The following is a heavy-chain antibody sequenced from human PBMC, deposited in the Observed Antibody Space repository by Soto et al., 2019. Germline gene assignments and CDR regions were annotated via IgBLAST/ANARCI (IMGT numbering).Heavy chain of an antibody. CDR1: GFTFSSYA. J-gene: IGHJ4*02. Sequence: PGGPLRLSCAASGFTFSSYAMSWVRQAPGKGLEWVSAISGSGGSTYYADSVKGRFTISRDNSKNTLYLQMNSLRAEDTAVYYCAKDGWGSDYFDYWGQGTLVTVSS. CDR2: ISGSGGST. CDR3: AKDGWGSDYFDY. V-gene: IGHV3-23*01. D-gene: IGHD6-19*01.